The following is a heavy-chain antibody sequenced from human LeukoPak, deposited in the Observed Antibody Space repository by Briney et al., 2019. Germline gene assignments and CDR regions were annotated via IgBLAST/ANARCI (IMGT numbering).Heavy chain of an antibody. CDR1: GGSISSSNW. D-gene: IGHD3-10*01. CDR2: IYHSGST. J-gene: IGHJ5*02. Sequence: SETLSLTCAVSGGSISSSNWWSWVRQPPGKGLEWIGEIYHSGSTNYNPSLKSRVAISVDKSKNQFSLKLSSVTAAGTAVYYCARGVWFGELLPKGWFDPWGQGTLVTVSS. CDR3: ARGVWFGELLPKGWFDP. V-gene: IGHV4-4*02.